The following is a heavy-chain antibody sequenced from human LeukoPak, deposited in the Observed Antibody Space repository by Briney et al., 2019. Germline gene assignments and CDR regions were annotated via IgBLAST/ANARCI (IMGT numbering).Heavy chain of an antibody. D-gene: IGHD3-3*01. Sequence: GGSLRLSCAASGFTFSKSWMSWVRQTPEKGLEWVANIKEDGSAEYYVDSVKGRFTISRDNAKNSLYLQMDSLRAEDTAVYYCAKDDDGYYWGQGILVTVSS. V-gene: IGHV3-7*04. CDR3: AKDDDGYY. CDR2: IKEDGSAE. CDR1: GFTFSKSW. J-gene: IGHJ4*02.